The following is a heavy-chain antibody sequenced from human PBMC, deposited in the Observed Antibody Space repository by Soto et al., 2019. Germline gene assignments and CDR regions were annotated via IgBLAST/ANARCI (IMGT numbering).Heavy chain of an antibody. CDR3: AREGALLYGGNPDYYDPLDV. Sequence: ASVKVSCKASGYTFANYDINWVRQAPEQGLEWMGWMNPNFGTADYAQNFQGRVTITADESTSTAYMELSSLRSEDTAVYYCAREGALLYGGNPDYYDPLDVWGQGTTVT. D-gene: IGHD2-15*01. J-gene: IGHJ6*02. CDR1: GYTFANYD. CDR2: MNPNFGTA. V-gene: IGHV1-69*13.